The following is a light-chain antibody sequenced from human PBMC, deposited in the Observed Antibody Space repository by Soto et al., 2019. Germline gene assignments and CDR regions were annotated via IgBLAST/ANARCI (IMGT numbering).Light chain of an antibody. CDR1: TIDVGGFDY. CDR2: EVT. V-gene: IGLV2-14*01. CDR3: SSHTSSSTPYI. Sequence: QSVLTQPASVSGSPGQSITISCTGTTIDVGGFDYVSWYQQHPGKAPKLIIYEVTNRPSGVSNRFSGSKSGDTASLTISGLQADDGADYYCSSHTSSSTPYIFXTGTKVTVL. J-gene: IGLJ1*01.